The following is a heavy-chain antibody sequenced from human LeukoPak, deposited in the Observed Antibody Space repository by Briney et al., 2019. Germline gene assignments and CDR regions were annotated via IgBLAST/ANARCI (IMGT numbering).Heavy chain of an antibody. Sequence: GGSLRLSCAASGSTFSTDAMHWVRQAPGKGLEWVAVISDDGSKIYYADSVKGRFTISRDNAKNSLYLQMNSLRAEDTAVYYCARVGPWVNPDYYYYYMDVWGKGTTVTVSS. V-gene: IGHV3-30*04. CDR3: ARVGPWVNPDYYYYYMDV. CDR1: GSTFSTDA. CDR2: ISDDGSKI. J-gene: IGHJ6*03. D-gene: IGHD1-14*01.